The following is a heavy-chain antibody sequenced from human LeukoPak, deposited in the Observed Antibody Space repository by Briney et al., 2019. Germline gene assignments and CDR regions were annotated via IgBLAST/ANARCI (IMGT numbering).Heavy chain of an antibody. D-gene: IGHD3-10*01. CDR1: GFTFSTYA. CDR2: ISYDGSNK. V-gene: IGHV3-30*04. CDR3: SRYYGITSDAFDY. J-gene: IGHJ4*02. Sequence: GGSLRLSCAASGFTFSTYAMHWVRQAPGKGLEWVAVISYDGSNKYYADSVKGRFTISRDNSKNTLYLQMNSLRAEDTAVYYCSRYYGITSDAFDYWGQGTPVTVSS.